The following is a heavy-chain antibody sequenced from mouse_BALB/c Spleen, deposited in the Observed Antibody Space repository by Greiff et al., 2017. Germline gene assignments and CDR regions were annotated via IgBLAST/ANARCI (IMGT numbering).Heavy chain of an antibody. Sequence: VKLMESGPELVKPGASVKISCKASGYAFSSSWMNWVKQRPGQGLEWIGRIYPGDGDTNYNGKFKGKATLTADKSSSTAYMQLSSLTSVDSAVYFCARGTTTVVEASYAMDYWGQGTSVTVSS. V-gene: IGHV1-82*01. CDR3: ARGTTTVVEASYAMDY. D-gene: IGHD1-1*01. CDR1: GYAFSSSW. CDR2: IYPGDGDT. J-gene: IGHJ4*01.